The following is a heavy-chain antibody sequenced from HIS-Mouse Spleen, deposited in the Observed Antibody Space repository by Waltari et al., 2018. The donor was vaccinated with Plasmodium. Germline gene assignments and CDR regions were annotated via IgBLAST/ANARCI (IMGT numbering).Heavy chain of an antibody. CDR2: ISSSSTI. D-gene: IGHD1-26*01. CDR3: ARVNSGSYYWFDP. V-gene: IGHV3-48*01. CDR1: GFTFSSYS. J-gene: IGHJ5*02. Sequence: SGFTFSSYSMNWVRQAPGKGLEWVSYISSSSTIYYADSVKGRFTISRDNAKNSLYLQMNSLRAEDTAVYYCARVNSGSYYWFDPWGQGTLVTVSS.